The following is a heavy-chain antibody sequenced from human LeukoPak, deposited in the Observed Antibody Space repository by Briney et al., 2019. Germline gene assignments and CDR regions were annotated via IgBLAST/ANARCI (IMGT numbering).Heavy chain of an antibody. D-gene: IGHD3-22*01. V-gene: IGHV1-69*01. CDR1: GGTFSSCA. J-gene: IGHJ4*02. CDR3: ARDSDDSSGPFDY. CDR2: IIPIFGTA. Sequence: SVKVSCKASGGTFSSCAISWVRQAPGQGLEWMGGIIPIFGTANYAQKFQGRVTITADESTSTAYMELSSLRSEDTAVYYCARDSDDSSGPFDYWGQGTLVTVSS.